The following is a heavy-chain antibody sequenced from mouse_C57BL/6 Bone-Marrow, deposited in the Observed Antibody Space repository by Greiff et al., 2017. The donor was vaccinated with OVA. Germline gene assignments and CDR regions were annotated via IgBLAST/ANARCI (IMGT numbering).Heavy chain of an antibody. V-gene: IGHV1-81*01. D-gene: IGHD2-3*01. CDR2: IYPRSGNT. CDR3: ATYDNYYCDY. J-gene: IGHJ2*01. CDR1: GYTFTSYG. Sequence: QVHVKQSGAELARPGASVKLSCKASGYTFTSYGISWVKQRTGQGLEWIGEIYPRSGNTYYNEKFKGKATLTADKSSSTAYMELRSLTSEDSAVYFCATYDNYYCDYWGQGTTLTVSS.